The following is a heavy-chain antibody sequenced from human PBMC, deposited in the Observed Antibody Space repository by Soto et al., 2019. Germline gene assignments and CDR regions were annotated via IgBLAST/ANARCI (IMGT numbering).Heavy chain of an antibody. J-gene: IGHJ4*02. V-gene: IGHV5-51*01. D-gene: IGHD3-10*01. CDR3: ARQTPSGTQRYFDY. Sequence: EVQLVQSGAEVKKPGESLTISCKASGYNFATYWVGWVRQMPGKGLEWMGIIYPRDSDTRCSPSVQGHVTISADKSINTAYLQWSSLQASDAAMYYCARQTPSGTQRYFDYWGQGTRVTVSS. CDR2: IYPRDSDT. CDR1: GYNFATYW.